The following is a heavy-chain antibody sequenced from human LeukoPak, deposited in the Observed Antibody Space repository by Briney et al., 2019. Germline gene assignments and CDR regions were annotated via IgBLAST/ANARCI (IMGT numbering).Heavy chain of an antibody. Sequence: SETLSLACTVSGGFISSSSYDWGWIRQPPGKGLEWIGSIFYTGSTYNNPSLKSRLSISIDTSKNQFALKLSSVTAADTAVYYCASYKMFYYDSSGYYYGFDYWGQGTLVTVSS. J-gene: IGHJ4*02. CDR1: GGFISSSSYD. D-gene: IGHD3-22*01. V-gene: IGHV4-39*01. CDR2: IFYTGST. CDR3: ASYKMFYYDSSGYYYGFDY.